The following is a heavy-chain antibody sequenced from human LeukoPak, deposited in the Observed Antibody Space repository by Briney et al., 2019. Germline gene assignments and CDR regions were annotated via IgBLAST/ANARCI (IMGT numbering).Heavy chain of an antibody. CDR2: IYHSGST. V-gene: IGHV4-61*01. J-gene: IGHJ4*02. Sequence: SETLSLTCTVSGGSISSSSYYWSWILQPPGKGLEWIGYIYHSGSTNYNPSLKSRVTISVDTSKNQFSLRLSSVTAADTAVYYCARDGYSGNDGLWGQGTLVTVSS. D-gene: IGHD5-12*01. CDR1: GGSISSSSYY. CDR3: ARDGYSGNDGL.